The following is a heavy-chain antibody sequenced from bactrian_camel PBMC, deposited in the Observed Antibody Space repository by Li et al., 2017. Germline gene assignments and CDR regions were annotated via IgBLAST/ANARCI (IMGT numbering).Heavy chain of an antibody. D-gene: IGHD6*01. CDR3: ARGQCGSNWCIWTQ. J-gene: IGHJ4*01. V-gene: IGHV3S40*01. CDR2: INSGGG. Sequence: VQLVESGGGLVQVGGSLRLSCAASGFTFSSSAMSWVRQAPGKGLEWVSSINSGGGLYADSVKGRFTTSRDNAKNTVYLQMNSLKSEDTAMYYCARGQCGSNWCIWTQRGQGTQVTVS. CDR1: GFTFSSSA.